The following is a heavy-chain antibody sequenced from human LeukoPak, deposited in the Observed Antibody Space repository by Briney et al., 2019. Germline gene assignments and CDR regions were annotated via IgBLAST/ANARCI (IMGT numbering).Heavy chain of an antibody. CDR3: ATKQWLAPPPDS. Sequence: GSLRLSCAASGFTFSKYWMLWVRQVPGKGLESVSRINTDGTVTTYADSVKGRFTVSRDNADNTMFLQMNSVRDEDTAVYYCATKQWLAPPPDSWGQGTPVTVSS. CDR2: INTDGTVT. CDR1: GFTFSKYW. V-gene: IGHV3-74*01. D-gene: IGHD6-19*01. J-gene: IGHJ4*02.